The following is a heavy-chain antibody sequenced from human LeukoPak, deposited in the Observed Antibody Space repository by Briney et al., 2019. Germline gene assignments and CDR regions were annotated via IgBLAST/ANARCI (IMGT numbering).Heavy chain of an antibody. CDR3: ASRLQTSWVMDV. V-gene: IGHV4-59*01. J-gene: IGHJ6*02. CDR1: GGSSSSYY. Sequence: SETLSLTCTVSGGSSSSYYWSWIRQSPGEGLEWIGYIYYSGSTNYNPSLKSRVTMSVDTSKNQFSLMLSSVTAADTAVYYCASRLQTSWVMDVWGQGTTVTVSS. D-gene: IGHD1-26*01. CDR2: IYYSGST.